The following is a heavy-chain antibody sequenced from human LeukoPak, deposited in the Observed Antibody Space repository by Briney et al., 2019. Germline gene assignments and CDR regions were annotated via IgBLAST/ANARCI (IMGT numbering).Heavy chain of an antibody. V-gene: IGHV4-4*02. Sequence: PSGTLSLTCAVSGGSISSSNWWSWVRQPPGKGLEWIGEIYHSGSTNYNPSLKSGVTISVDKSKNQFSLKLSSVTAADTAVYYCARGAAAAAPWDFDYWGQGTLVTVSS. CDR2: IYHSGST. D-gene: IGHD6-13*01. J-gene: IGHJ4*02. CDR3: ARGAAAAAPWDFDY. CDR1: GGSISSSNW.